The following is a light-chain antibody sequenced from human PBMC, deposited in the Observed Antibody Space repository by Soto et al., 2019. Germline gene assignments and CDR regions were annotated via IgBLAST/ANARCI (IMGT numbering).Light chain of an antibody. V-gene: IGKV3-11*01. Sequence: EIVLTQSPATLSLSPGERATLSCRASQSVSIFLAWYQQKPGQAPRLLIYDASNRATGIPARFSGSGSGTDFTLTISSLEPEDFAIYYCQQRSNWPLTFGGGTK. J-gene: IGKJ4*01. CDR2: DAS. CDR1: QSVSIF. CDR3: QQRSNWPLT.